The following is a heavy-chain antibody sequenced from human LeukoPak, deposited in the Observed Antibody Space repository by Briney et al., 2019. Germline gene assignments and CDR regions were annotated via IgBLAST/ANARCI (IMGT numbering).Heavy chain of an antibody. CDR2: ISGSGGST. CDR1: GFTFSSYA. J-gene: IGHJ4*02. CDR3: AKDLNSGYYFYFDY. V-gene: IGHV3-23*01. D-gene: IGHD3-22*01. Sequence: PGGSLRLSCAASGFTFSSYAMSWVRQAPGKGLEWVSAISGSGGSTYYADSVKGRFTISRDNSKNTLYLQMNSLRAEDTVVYYCAKDLNSGYYFYFDYWGQGTLVTVSS.